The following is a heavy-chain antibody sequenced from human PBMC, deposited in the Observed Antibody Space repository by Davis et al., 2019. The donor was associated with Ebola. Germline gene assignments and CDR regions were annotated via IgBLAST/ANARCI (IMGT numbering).Heavy chain of an antibody. CDR3: ARGGNWNRIGSGRDY. V-gene: IGHV3-21*05. Sequence: GESLKISCAASGFTFSSYSMNWVRQAPGKGLEWVSYISSSSSYIYYADSVKGRFTISRDNAKNSLYLQMNSLRAEDTAVYYCARGGNWNRIGSGRDYWGQGTLVTVSS. CDR1: GFTFSSYS. CDR2: ISSSSSYI. D-gene: IGHD1-1*01. J-gene: IGHJ4*02.